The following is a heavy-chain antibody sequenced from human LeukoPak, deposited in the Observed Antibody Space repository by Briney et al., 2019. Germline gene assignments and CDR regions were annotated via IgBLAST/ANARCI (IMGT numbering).Heavy chain of an antibody. Sequence: SVKVSCKASGGTFSSYAISWVRQAPGQGLEGMGGIIPIFGTANYAQKVQGRVTNTADESTSTAYMELSSLRSEDTDVYYCARAKGTAMVTLDYWGQGTLVTVSS. V-gene: IGHV1-69*13. CDR2: IIPIFGTA. D-gene: IGHD5-18*01. CDR3: ARAKGTAMVTLDY. J-gene: IGHJ4*02. CDR1: GGTFSSYA.